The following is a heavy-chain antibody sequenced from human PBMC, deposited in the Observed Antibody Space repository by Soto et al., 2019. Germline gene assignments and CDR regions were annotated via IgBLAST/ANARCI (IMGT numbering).Heavy chain of an antibody. CDR2: IYPGDATT. D-gene: IGHD3-16*01. CDR1: GYRFSSFW. Sequence: GESLKISCKISGYRFSSFWIAWVRQKPGKGLEWMGIIYPGDATTIYSPSFQGRLTISVDMSISTAHLQWYDLKASDSAMYYCARLRGDFSDRYGMDVWGQGTTVTVSS. V-gene: IGHV5-51*01. CDR3: ARLRGDFSDRYGMDV. J-gene: IGHJ6*02.